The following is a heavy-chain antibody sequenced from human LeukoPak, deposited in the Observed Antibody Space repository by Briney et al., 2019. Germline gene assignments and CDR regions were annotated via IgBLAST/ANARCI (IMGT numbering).Heavy chain of an antibody. CDR1: GFTFSNYA. CDR3: AKWGNYDVLTGYYVSDY. Sequence: WASLTLSCAASGFTFSNYALSWVRQAPRKGLAWVSAITGSGGNTYYTHSLKGRFTISRDNSKNPVFLQLTTLTAEDTAVYYCAKWGNYDVLTGYYVSDYWGQGTLVTVSS. CDR2: ITGSGGNT. V-gene: IGHV3-23*01. D-gene: IGHD3-9*01. J-gene: IGHJ4*02.